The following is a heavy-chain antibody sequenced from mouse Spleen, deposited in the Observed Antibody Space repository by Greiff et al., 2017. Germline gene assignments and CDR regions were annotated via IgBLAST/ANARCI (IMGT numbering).Heavy chain of an antibody. Sequence: VQLKESGPELVQPGASVKISCKASGYSFTDYNMNWVKQSPEKTLEWIGVINPNYGATHYNQKFKGKATLTVDTSSSTAYMQLNSLTSEDSAVYYCARDEGRRRYFDVWGKGTTVTVSS. CDR1: GYSFTDYN. CDR2: INPNYGAT. CDR3: ARDEGRRRYFDV. J-gene: IGHJ1*03. D-gene: IGHD1-1*01. V-gene: IGHV1-39*01.